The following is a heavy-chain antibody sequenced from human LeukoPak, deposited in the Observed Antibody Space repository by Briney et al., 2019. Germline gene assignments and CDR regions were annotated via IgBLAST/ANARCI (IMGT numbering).Heavy chain of an antibody. CDR2: IYYSGST. D-gene: IGHD2-15*01. CDR1: GGSISSYY. CDR3: AACSGGSCYRNDAFDT. Sequence: PSETLSLTCTVSGGSISSYYWSWIRQPPGEGLEWIGYIYYSGSTNYNPSLKSRVTISVDTSKNQFSLKLSSVTAADTAVYYCAACSGGSCYRNDAFDTWGQGTMVTVSS. J-gene: IGHJ3*02. V-gene: IGHV4-59*01.